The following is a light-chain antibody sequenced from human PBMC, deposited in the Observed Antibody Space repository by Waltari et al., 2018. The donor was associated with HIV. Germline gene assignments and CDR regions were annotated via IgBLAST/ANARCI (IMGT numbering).Light chain of an antibody. CDR1: TGPVTSGSY. J-gene: IGLJ3*02. CDR2: ATT. CDR3: LLCFSGFRPNWV. Sequence: QTVVTQEPSLTVSPGGTVTLTCSSSTGPVTSGSYANWVQQKPGQTPKALVFATTKTHSSTPDRFSGSLLGGDAVLTVSGVRPEDEADYYCLLCFSGFRPNWVFGGGTRLTVL. V-gene: IGLV7-43*01.